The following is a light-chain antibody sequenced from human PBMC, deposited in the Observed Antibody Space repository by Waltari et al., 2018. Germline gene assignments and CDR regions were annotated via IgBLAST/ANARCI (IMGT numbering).Light chain of an antibody. Sequence: SYELTQPTSVSVSPGQPASITCSGDLLGKQYDSWYPQKPGQSPLLVIYKDPNRPSGIPERVSGSKSGNAATLTISGTQAMDEADYYCQALGTGAWVFGGGTKLTVL. J-gene: IGLJ3*02. CDR1: LLGKQY. CDR3: QALGTGAWV. V-gene: IGLV3-1*01. CDR2: KDP.